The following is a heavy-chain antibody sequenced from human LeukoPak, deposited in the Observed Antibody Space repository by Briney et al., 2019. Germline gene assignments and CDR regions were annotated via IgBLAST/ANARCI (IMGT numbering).Heavy chain of an antibody. CDR1: GGTYSSDA. J-gene: IGHJ4*02. CDR3: AREESSSWYALTDY. CDR2: IIPIFGTA. D-gene: IGHD6-13*01. Sequence: SVKVSCKASGGTYSSDAISWVRQAPGQWLEWMGRIIPIFGTANYAQKFRGRVTITADESTSTAYMELSSLRSEDTAVYYCAREESSSWYALTDYWGQGTLVTVSS. V-gene: IGHV1-69*13.